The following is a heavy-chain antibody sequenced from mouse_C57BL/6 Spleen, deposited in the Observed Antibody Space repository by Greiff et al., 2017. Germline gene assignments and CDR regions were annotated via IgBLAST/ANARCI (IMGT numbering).Heavy chain of an antibody. CDR3: ANWEGYFDY. D-gene: IGHD4-1*01. CDR1: GYTFTDYN. Sequence: VQLQQSGPELVKPGASVKVSCKASGYTFTDYNMHWVKQSHGKSLEWIGYINPNNGGTSYNQKFKGKATLTVNKSSSTAYMELRSLTSEDSAVYYCANWEGYFDYWGQGTTLTVSS. CDR2: INPNNGGT. J-gene: IGHJ2*01. V-gene: IGHV1-22*01.